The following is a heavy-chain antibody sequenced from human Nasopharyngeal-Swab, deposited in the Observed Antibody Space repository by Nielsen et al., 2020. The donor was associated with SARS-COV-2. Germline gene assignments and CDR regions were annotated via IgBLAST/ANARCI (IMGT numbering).Heavy chain of an antibody. CDR1: GGSISSSSYD. D-gene: IGHD3-3*01. CDR2: IYYSGST. CDR3: ARARSTIFGVVQSFDY. J-gene: IGHJ4*02. Sequence: SETLSLTCTVSGGSISSSSYDWGWIRQPPGKGLEWIGSIYYSGSTYYNPSLKSRVTISVDTSKNQFSLKLSSVTAADTAVYYCARARSTIFGVVQSFDYWGQGTLVTVSS. V-gene: IGHV4-39*07.